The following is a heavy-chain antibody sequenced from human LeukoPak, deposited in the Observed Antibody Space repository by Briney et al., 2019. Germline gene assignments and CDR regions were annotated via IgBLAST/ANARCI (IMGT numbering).Heavy chain of an antibody. Sequence: PGGSLRLSCAASGFTFSSLWMTWVRQAPGKGLEWVANISQDGSEKYFVDSVKGRFTISRDNAKNSVFLQMNSLAVEDTAVYYCARDGGVSGYDLLDYWGQGTLVTVSS. CDR2: ISQDGSEK. J-gene: IGHJ4*02. CDR3: ARDGGVSGYDLLDY. CDR1: GFTFSSLW. D-gene: IGHD5-12*01. V-gene: IGHV3-7*01.